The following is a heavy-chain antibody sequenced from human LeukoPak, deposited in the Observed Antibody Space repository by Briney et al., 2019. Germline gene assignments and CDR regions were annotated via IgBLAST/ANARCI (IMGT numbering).Heavy chain of an antibody. CDR2: INHSGST. J-gene: IGHJ4*02. V-gene: IGHV4-34*01. CDR1: GGSFSGYY. D-gene: IGHD6-19*01. Sequence: SETLSLTCAVYGGSFSGYYWGWIRQPPGKGLEWIGEINHSGSTNYNPSLKSRVTISVDTSKSQFSLKLSSVTAADTAVYYCARGPKQYSSGWYGTYYFDYWGQGTLVTVSS. CDR3: ARGPKQYSSGWYGTYYFDY.